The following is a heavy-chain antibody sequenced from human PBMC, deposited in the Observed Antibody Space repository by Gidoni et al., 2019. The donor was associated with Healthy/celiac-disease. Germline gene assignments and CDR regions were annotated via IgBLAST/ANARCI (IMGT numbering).Heavy chain of an antibody. J-gene: IGHJ3*02. CDR1: GFTFSSYS. D-gene: IGHD2-21*01. Sequence: EVQLVESGGGLVTPGGYLRRSCAASGFTFSSYSMNWVRQAPGKGLEWVSSISSSSSYIYYADSVKGRFTISRDNAKNSLYLQMNSLRAEDTAVYYCARDRGDRPAFDIWGQGTMVTVSS. CDR3: ARDRGDRPAFDI. V-gene: IGHV3-21*01. CDR2: ISSSSSYI.